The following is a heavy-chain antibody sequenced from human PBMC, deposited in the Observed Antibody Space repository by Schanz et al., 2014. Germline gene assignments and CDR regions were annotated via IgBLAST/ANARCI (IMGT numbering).Heavy chain of an antibody. CDR1: GGTFSSYT. CDR3: ARGPSQGYSYGHNIGAYYYGMDV. D-gene: IGHD5-18*01. V-gene: IGHV1-69*02. CDR2: IISILGIP. J-gene: IGHJ6*02. Sequence: QVQLVQSGAEVKKPGSSVKVSCKLSGGTFSSYTISWVRQAPGQGLEWMGRIISILGIPNYAQKFQGRVTITADKSTSTASMELSSLRSEDTAVYYCARGPSQGYSYGHNIGAYYYGMDVWGQGTTVTVSS.